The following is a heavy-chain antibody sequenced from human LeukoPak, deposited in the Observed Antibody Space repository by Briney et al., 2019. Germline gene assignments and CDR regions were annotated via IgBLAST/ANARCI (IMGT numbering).Heavy chain of an antibody. V-gene: IGHV3-11*01. CDR3: ARAGVKGWFGDPPYYFDY. CDR2: ISSSGSTI. CDR1: GFTFSDYY. J-gene: IGHJ4*02. D-gene: IGHD3-10*01. Sequence: GGCLRLSCAAAGFTFSDYYMSWIRQAPGKGLEWVSYISSSGSTIYYADSVKGRFTISRDNAKNSLYLQMNSLRAEDTAVYYCARAGVKGWFGDPPYYFDYWGQGTLVTVSS.